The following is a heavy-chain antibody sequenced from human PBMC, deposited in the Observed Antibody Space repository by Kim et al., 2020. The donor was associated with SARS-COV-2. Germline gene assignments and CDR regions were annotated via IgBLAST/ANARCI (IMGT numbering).Heavy chain of an antibody. Sequence: GGSLRLSCAASGFTFSTYSMSWVRQAPGKGLEWVSSISGSSSSIYYADSVKGRFTISRDNAKNSLFLQMNSLRAEDTAVYYCARHSPRAAAGTRWGQGTLVTVSS. J-gene: IGHJ4*02. CDR2: ISGSSSSI. CDR1: GFTFSTYS. D-gene: IGHD6-13*01. CDR3: ARHSPRAAAGTR. V-gene: IGHV3-21*01.